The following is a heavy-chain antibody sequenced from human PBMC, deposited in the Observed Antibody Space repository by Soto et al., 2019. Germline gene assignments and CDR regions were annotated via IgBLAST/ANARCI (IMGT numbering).Heavy chain of an antibody. CDR3: ALVSIVGAPAGDAFDI. Sequence: GGSLRLSCAASGFTFSSYWMSWVRQAPGKGLEWVANIKQDGSEKYYVDSVKGRFTISRDNAKNSLYLQMNSLRAEDTAVYYCALVSIVGAPAGDAFDIWGQGTMVTVSS. CDR1: GFTFSSYW. V-gene: IGHV3-7*01. CDR2: IKQDGSEK. D-gene: IGHD1-26*01. J-gene: IGHJ3*02.